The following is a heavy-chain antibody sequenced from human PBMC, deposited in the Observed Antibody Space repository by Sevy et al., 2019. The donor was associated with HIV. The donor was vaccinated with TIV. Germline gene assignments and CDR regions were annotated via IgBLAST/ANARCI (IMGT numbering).Heavy chain of an antibody. D-gene: IGHD6-13*01. J-gene: IGHJ4*02. CDR3: AKDSRVYSSSHFDY. CDR2: ISSGSSYT. Sequence: GGSLRLSCAASGFTFSDYYMSWIRQAPGKGLEWVSYISSGSSYTNYADSVKGRFTISRDNARNSLYLQMNSLRAEDTAVYYCAKDSRVYSSSHFDYWGQRIRVTDSS. V-gene: IGHV3-11*06. CDR1: GFTFSDYY.